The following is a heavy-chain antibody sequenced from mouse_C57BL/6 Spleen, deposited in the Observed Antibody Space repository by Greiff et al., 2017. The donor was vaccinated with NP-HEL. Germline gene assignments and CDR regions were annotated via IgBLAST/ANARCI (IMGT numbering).Heavy chain of an antibody. V-gene: IGHV1-7*01. J-gene: IGHJ4*01. D-gene: IGHD2-1*01. CDR1: GYTFTSYW. Sequence: QVQLKQSGAELAKPGASVKLSCKASGYTFTSYWMHWVKQRPGQGLEWIGYINPSSGYTKYNQKFKDKATFTADKSSSTAYMQLSSLTYEDSAVYYGARGDDGTYYAMDYWGQGTSVTVSS. CDR2: INPSSGYT. CDR3: ARGDDGTYYAMDY.